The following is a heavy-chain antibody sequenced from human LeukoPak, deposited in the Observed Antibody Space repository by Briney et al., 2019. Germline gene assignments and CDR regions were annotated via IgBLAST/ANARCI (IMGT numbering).Heavy chain of an antibody. D-gene: IGHD5-24*01. CDR3: ARKGRWIPPIDY. J-gene: IGHJ4*02. V-gene: IGHV3-7*01. Sequence: GGSLRLSCAASGFTFSSYCMSWVRQAPGKGLEWVANIKHDGSNKYYADSVKGRFTISRDNAKSSLYLQMYTLRADDTAVDCCARKGRWIPPIDYWGQGTLVTVSS. CDR2: IKHDGSNK. CDR1: GFTFSSYC.